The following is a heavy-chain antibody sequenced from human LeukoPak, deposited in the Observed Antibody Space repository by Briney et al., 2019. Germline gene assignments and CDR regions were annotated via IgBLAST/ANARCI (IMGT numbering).Heavy chain of an antibody. V-gene: IGHV3-30*04. CDR1: GFTFSSYA. CDR3: AKEGEELLWFGELSD. J-gene: IGHJ4*02. Sequence: GRSLRLSCAASGFTFSSYAMPWVRQAPGKGLEWVAVISYDGSNKYYADSVKGRFTISRDNSKNTLYLQMNSLRAEDTAVYYCAKEGEELLWFGELSDWGQGTLVTASS. D-gene: IGHD3-10*01. CDR2: ISYDGSNK.